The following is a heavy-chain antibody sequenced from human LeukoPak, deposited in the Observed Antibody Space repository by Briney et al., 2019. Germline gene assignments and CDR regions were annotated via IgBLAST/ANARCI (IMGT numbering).Heavy chain of an antibody. V-gene: IGHV1-18*04. CDR1: GYTFTSYG. D-gene: IGHD6-13*01. J-gene: IGHJ4*02. Sequence: ASVKVSCKASGYTFTSYGISWVRQAPGQGLEWVGWISAYNGNTNYAQKLQGRVTMTTDTSTSTAYMELRSLRSDDTAVYYCARGIAAAGTPVGFDYWGQGTLVTVSS. CDR3: ARGIAAAGTPVGFDY. CDR2: ISAYNGNT.